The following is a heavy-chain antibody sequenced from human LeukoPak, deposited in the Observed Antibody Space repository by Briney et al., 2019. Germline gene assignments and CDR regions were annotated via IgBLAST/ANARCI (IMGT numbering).Heavy chain of an antibody. CDR3: ARGGLDGGSWYN. CDR2: MNPNSGNT. CDR1: GYTFTSYD. D-gene: IGHD6-13*01. J-gene: IGHJ4*02. Sequence: ASVKVSCKASGYTFTSYDINWVRQATGQGLEWMGWMNPNSGNTGYAQKFQGRVTITRNTSISTAYMELSSLRSEDTAVYYCARGGLDGGSWYNWGQGTLVTVSS. V-gene: IGHV1-8*03.